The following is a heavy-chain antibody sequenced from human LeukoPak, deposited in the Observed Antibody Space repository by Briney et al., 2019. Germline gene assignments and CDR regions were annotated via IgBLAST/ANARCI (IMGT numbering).Heavy chain of an antibody. CDR1: GCTFSCCD. J-gene: IGHJ4*02. D-gene: IGHD4-17*01. CDR3: ARDAETTVTLVSFDY. CDR2: ICRGWGT. V-gene: IGHV4-4*07. Sequence: PSGTLCLTCAASGCTFSCCDWHWIRQAPGKRLEWVGRICRGWGTNYHPPHTSRVTMSVDTSNNQFSLRLSSVTAEDTAVYYCARDAETTVTLVSFDYWDQGTLVTVSS.